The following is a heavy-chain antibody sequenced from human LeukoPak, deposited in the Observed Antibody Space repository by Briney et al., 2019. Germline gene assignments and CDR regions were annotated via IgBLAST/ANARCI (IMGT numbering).Heavy chain of an antibody. D-gene: IGHD5-18*01. Sequence: GGSLRLSCAASGFTFDDYAMHWVRQAPGKGLEWVSGISWNSGSIGYADSVKGRFTISRDNARNSLYLQMNSLRAEDTALYYCAKGGYSYGRIKFDYWGQGTLVTVSS. CDR1: GFTFDDYA. CDR2: ISWNSGSI. V-gene: IGHV3-9*01. J-gene: IGHJ4*02. CDR3: AKGGYSYGRIKFDY.